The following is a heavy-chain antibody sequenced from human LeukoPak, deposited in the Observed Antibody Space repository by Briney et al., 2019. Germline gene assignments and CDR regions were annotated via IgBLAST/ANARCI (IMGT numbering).Heavy chain of an antibody. CDR2: ISAYNGNT. V-gene: IGHV1-18*01. CDR1: GYTFTSYG. D-gene: IGHD3-3*01. J-gene: IGHJ4*02. CDR3: ARGACYDFWSGYVPHYFDY. Sequence: AASVKVSCKASGYTFTSYGISWVRQAPGQGVEWMGWISAYNGNTNYAQKLPGRVTMTTDTSTSTAYMELRSLRSDDTAVYYCARGACYDFWSGYVPHYFDYWGQGTLVTVSS.